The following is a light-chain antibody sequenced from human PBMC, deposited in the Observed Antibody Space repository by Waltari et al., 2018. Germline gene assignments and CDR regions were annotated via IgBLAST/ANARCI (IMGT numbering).Light chain of an antibody. CDR2: AAS. CDR1: QSVSRA. V-gene: IGKV3-20*01. CDR3: QHYVRLPAT. J-gene: IGKJ1*01. Sequence: EIVLTQSPGTLSLSPVQRVTLSCRASQSVSRALAWYQQKAGQAPRLLIYAASTRAPGIPDRFSGSGSGTDFSLTISRLEPEDFAVYYCQHYVRLPATFGQGTKVEIK.